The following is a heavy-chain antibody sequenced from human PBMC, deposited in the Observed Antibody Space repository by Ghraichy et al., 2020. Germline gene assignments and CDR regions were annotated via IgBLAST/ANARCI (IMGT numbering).Heavy chain of an antibody. CDR3: ARFVTHSSGWPLQYGYYFDY. V-gene: IGHV4-4*02. Sequence: SETLSLTCAVSGGSISSSNWWSWVRQPPGKGLEWIGEIYHSGSTNYNPSLKSRVTISVDKSKNQFSLKLSSVTAADTAVYYCARFVTHSSGWPLQYGYYFDYWGQGTLVTVSS. CDR1: GGSISSSNW. J-gene: IGHJ4*02. D-gene: IGHD6-19*01. CDR2: IYHSGST.